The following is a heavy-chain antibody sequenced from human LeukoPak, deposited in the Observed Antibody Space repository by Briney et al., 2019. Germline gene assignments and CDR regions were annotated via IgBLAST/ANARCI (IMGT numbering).Heavy chain of an antibody. Sequence: ASVKVSCKASGYTFTSYDINWVRQATGQGLEWMGWMNPNSGNTGYAQKFQGRVTMTRNTSISTAYMELSSLRSEDTAVYYCARESIAARFYYYGMDVWGQGTTVTVSS. J-gene: IGHJ6*02. CDR3: ARESIAARFYYYGMDV. D-gene: IGHD6-6*01. CDR2: MNPNSGNT. CDR1: GYTFTSYD. V-gene: IGHV1-8*01.